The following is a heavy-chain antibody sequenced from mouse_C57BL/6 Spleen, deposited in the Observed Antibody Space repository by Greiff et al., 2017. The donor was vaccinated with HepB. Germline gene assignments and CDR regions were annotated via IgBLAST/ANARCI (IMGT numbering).Heavy chain of an antibody. CDR2: ISYDGSN. J-gene: IGHJ3*01. D-gene: IGHD3-2*02. CDR1: GYSITSGYY. Sequence: EVQLQQSGPGLVKPSQSLSLTCSVTGYSITSGYYWNWIRQFPGNKLEWMGYISYDGSNNYNPSLKNRISITRDTSKNQFFLKLNSVTTEDTATYYCARGRSSGPSFAYWGQGTLVTVSA. V-gene: IGHV3-6*01. CDR3: ARGRSSGPSFAY.